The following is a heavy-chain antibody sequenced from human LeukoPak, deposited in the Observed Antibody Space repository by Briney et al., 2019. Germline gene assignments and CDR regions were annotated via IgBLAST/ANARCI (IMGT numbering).Heavy chain of an antibody. CDR1: GGSFSGYY. D-gene: IGHD6-13*01. CDR3: ARGKQQLLKICWFDP. J-gene: IGHJ5*02. V-gene: IGHV4-34*01. Sequence: SETLSLTCAVYGGSFSGYYWSWIRQPPGKGLEWVGEINHSGSTNYNPSLKSRVTISVDTSKNQFSLKLSSVTAADTSVYYCARGKQQLLKICWFDPWGQGTLVTVSS. CDR2: INHSGST.